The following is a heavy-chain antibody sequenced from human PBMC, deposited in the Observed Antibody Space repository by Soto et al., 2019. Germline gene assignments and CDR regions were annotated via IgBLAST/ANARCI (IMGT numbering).Heavy chain of an antibody. CDR1: GFTFDDYA. J-gene: IGHJ3*02. CDR3: ARDPLHPGAFDI. CDR2: ISSSSSYI. Sequence: PGGSLRLSCAASGFTFDDYAMHWVRQAPGKGLEWVSSISSSSSYIYYADSVKGRFTISRDNAKNSLYLQMNSLRAEDTAVYYCARDPLHPGAFDIWGQGTMVTVS. V-gene: IGHV3-21*01.